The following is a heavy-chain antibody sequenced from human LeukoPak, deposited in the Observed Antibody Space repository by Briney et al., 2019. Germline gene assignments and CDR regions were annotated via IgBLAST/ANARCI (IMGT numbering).Heavy chain of an antibody. Sequence: GGSLRLSCAASGFIFSSYAMSWVRQAPGKGLEWVSYISSSSTTIYYADSVKGRFTISRDNAENSLYLQMNSLRAEDTAVFYCARDFRSYSSSSLYFDYWGQGTLVTVSS. J-gene: IGHJ4*02. V-gene: IGHV3-48*01. CDR1: GFIFSSYA. D-gene: IGHD6-6*01. CDR3: ARDFRSYSSSSLYFDY. CDR2: ISSSSTTI.